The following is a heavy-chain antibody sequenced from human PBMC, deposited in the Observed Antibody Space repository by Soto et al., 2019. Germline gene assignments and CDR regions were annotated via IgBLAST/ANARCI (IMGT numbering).Heavy chain of an antibody. CDR3: ARTQDIVVVPAAKGAFDI. D-gene: IGHD2-2*01. V-gene: IGHV1-46*01. Sequence: SVKDSCKASGYTFTSYYMHWGRQAPGQGLEWMGIINPSGGSTSYAQKFQGRVTMTRDTSTSTVYMELSSLRSEDTAVYYCARTQDIVVVPAAKGAFDIWGQGTMVTVSS. J-gene: IGHJ3*02. CDR2: INPSGGST. CDR1: GYTFTSYY.